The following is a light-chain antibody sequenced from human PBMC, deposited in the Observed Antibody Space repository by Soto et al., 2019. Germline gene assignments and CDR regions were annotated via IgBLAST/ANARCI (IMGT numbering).Light chain of an antibody. V-gene: IGKV3-20*01. CDR3: QQYAGSPST. CDR1: QRVSNSY. J-gene: IGKJ1*01. CDR2: DAS. Sequence: DIGFTQSPGTPSFWPGERATRSCRASQRVSNSYLDWSQQRPGQGPRLLTYDASGRATGIPDRVSGSASGTDFTLTISRLEPEDFAGYYCQQYAGSPSTCGQGTKVDIK.